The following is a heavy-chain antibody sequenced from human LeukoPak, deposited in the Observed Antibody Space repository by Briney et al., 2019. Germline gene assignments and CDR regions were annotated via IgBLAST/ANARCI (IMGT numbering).Heavy chain of an antibody. CDR1: GGSISSYY. V-gene: IGHV4-59*01. CDR3: ARATNGMDV. CDR2: IYYSGST. J-gene: IGHJ6*02. Sequence: KASETLSLTCTVSGGSISSYYWSGIRQPPGKGLERIGYIYYSGSTNYNPSLKSRVTISVDTSKNQFSLKLSSVTAADTAVYYCARATNGMDVWGQGTTVTVSS. D-gene: IGHD5-12*01.